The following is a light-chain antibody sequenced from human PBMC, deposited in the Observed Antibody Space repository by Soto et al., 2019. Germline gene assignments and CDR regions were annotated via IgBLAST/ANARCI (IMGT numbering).Light chain of an antibody. CDR3: QQRSNWHSLT. CDR2: DAS. Sequence: EMLLTQAPATIPLSSGERATLSCSASQSVSSYLAWYQQKPGQAPRLLIYDASNTATGIPARFSGSGSGTDLSLTISSLEPEDFAVYYCQQRSNWHSLTFGGGTKVDIK. CDR1: QSVSSY. V-gene: IGKV3-11*01. J-gene: IGKJ4*01.